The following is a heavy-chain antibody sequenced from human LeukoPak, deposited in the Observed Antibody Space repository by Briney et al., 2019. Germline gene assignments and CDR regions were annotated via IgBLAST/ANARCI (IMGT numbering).Heavy chain of an antibody. V-gene: IGHV1-3*01. CDR2: INAGNGNT. J-gene: IGHJ3*02. D-gene: IGHD3-22*01. Sequence: ASVKVSCKASGYTFTSYAMHWVRQAPGQRLEWMGWINAGNGNTKYSQKFQGRVTITRDTSASTAYMELGSLRSEDTAVYYCASGTTYDSSGFHAFDIWGQGTMVTASS. CDR3: ASGTTYDSSGFHAFDI. CDR1: GYTFTSYA.